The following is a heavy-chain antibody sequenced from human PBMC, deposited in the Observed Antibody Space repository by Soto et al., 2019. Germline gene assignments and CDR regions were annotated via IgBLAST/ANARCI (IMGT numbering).Heavy chain of an antibody. CDR2: INSDGSST. CDR3: ARRGQEGPGLAH. CDR1: GFTFSSYW. J-gene: IGHJ5*02. V-gene: IGHV3-74*01. Sequence: EVQLVESGGNLIQPGGSLRLSCAASGFTFSSYWMHWVRQAPGKGLVWVSRINSDGSSTSYVDSVKGRFTISRDNAKNTLYLQMNSLSVEDTAVYYCARRGQEGPGLAHWGQGTPVTVSS.